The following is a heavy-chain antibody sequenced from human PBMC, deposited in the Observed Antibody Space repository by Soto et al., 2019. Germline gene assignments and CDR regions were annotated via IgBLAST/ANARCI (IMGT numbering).Heavy chain of an antibody. J-gene: IGHJ4*02. CDR2: ISGSGGST. Sequence: LRLSCAASGFTFSSYAMSWVRQAPGKGLEWVSAISGSGGSTYYADSVKGRFTISRDNSKNTLYLQMNSLRAEDTAVYYCSRSIQQLWLRSGSDYWGQGTLVTVSS. D-gene: IGHD5-18*01. CDR3: SRSIQQLWLRSGSDY. V-gene: IGHV3-23*01. CDR1: GFTFSSYA.